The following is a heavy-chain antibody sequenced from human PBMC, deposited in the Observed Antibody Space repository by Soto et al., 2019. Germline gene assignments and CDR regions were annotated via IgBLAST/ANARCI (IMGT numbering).Heavy chain of an antibody. CDR1: GVTFSRYT. D-gene: IGHD4-17*01. CDR3: AKDGGFDYGFWYFDL. CDR2: TSYDGSTK. Sequence: GGSLRLSCAASGVTFSRYTMHWVRQAPGKGPEWVAVTSYDGSTKYYADSVKGRFTISRDNSKNTLFLQMNSLTTEDTAVYYCAKDGGFDYGFWYFDLWAVAPWSPSPQ. V-gene: IGHV3-30-3*01. J-gene: IGHJ2*01.